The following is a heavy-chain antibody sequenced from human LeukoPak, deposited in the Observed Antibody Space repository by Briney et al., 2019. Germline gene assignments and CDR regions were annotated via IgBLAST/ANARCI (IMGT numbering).Heavy chain of an antibody. J-gene: IGHJ4*02. CDR1: GFTFTDHY. CDR2: INGKSGAT. D-gene: IGHD3-9*01. CDR3: VRDFDWGPDY. Sequence: ASVKVSCKASGFTFTDHYLHWVRQVPGQGLEWMGWINGKSGATFYAQKFQGRITVTRDTSISTMYLEVNSLTTDDTAAYYCVRDFDWGPDYWGQGTLVAVSS. V-gene: IGHV1-2*02.